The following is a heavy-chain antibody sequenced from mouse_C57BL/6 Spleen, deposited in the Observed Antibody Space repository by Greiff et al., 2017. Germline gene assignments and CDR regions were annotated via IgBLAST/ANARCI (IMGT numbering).Heavy chain of an antibody. CDR3: ARAGELGRRWYFDV. J-gene: IGHJ1*03. V-gene: IGHV1-55*01. Sequence: VQLQQPGAELVKPGASVKMSCKASGYTFTSYWITWVKQRPGHGLEWIGDIYPGSGSTNYNEKFKGKATLTVDTSSSEAYMQLSSLTSEDSAVYYCARAGELGRRWYFDVWGTGTTVTVSS. D-gene: IGHD4-1*01. CDR1: GYTFTSYW. CDR2: IYPGSGST.